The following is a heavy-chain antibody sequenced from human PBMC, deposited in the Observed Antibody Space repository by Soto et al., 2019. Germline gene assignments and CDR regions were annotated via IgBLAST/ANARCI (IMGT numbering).Heavy chain of an antibody. CDR2: IIPIFGTA. D-gene: IGHD5-18*01. J-gene: IGHJ6*01. CDR3: ASQLSPSSYYYGIDV. Sequence: EASVRVSCKASGGTFSSSAISWVRQAPGQGLEWRGGIIPIFGTANYAQKFQGRVTITADDSTSTAYMELSSLRSEDTAVYYWASQLSPSSYYYGIDVWGQGTTVSVS. CDR1: GGTFSSSA. V-gene: IGHV1-69*13.